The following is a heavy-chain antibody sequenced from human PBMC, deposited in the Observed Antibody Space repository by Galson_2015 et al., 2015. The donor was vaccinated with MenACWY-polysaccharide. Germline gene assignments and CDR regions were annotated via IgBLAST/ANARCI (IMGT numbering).Heavy chain of an antibody. D-gene: IGHD7-27*01. V-gene: IGHV4-59*11. Sequence: ATPSLPCTDSGGSMTNLYWSWLRPSPGRGLEWIGFIYFSGSTTYNPSFASRVIISVDTSNNQFSLRLSSVTAADAAVYYCACISGAHPRGALEVWGQGTVVTVSS. J-gene: IGHJ3*01. CDR1: GGSMTNLY. CDR3: ACISGAHPRGALEV. CDR2: IYFSGST.